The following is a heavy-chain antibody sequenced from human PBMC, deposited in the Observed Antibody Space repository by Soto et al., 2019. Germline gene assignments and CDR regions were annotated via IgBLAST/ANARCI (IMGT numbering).Heavy chain of an antibody. Sequence: QVQLVQSGAEVKKPGDSVMVSCKASGYTFTSYGISWVRQAPGQGLEWMGRINTDNGNTNQAQNLQGRVTMSTDTSTNTASMELRSLRSDDTAVYYCAREYCSGGRCYDVDYWGQGTLVTVSS. J-gene: IGHJ4*02. CDR1: GYTFTSYG. CDR3: AREYCSGGRCYDVDY. CDR2: INTDNGNT. V-gene: IGHV1-18*01. D-gene: IGHD2-15*01.